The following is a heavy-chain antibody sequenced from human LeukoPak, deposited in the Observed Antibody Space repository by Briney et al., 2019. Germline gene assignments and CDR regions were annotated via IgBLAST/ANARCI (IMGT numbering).Heavy chain of an antibody. Sequence: GGSLRLSCAASGLTFRSYGMHWVRQAPGRGLEWVAVIWYEGSDKHYADSVKGRFAISRDNSKNTLCLQLNSLRAEDTAVYYCARGSSSWYYFDYWGQGTLVTVSS. CDR1: GLTFRSYG. CDR2: IWYEGSDK. CDR3: ARGSSSWYYFDY. D-gene: IGHD6-13*01. J-gene: IGHJ4*02. V-gene: IGHV3-33*01.